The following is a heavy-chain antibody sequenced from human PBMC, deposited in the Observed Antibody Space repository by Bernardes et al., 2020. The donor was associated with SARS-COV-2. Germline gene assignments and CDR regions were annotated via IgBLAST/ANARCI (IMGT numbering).Heavy chain of an antibody. CDR1: GFTFDDYA. CDR3: AKDAIVPGIAAAGTPYYFDY. D-gene: IGHD6-13*01. Sequence: GGSLRLSCAASGFTFDDYAMHWVRQAPGKGLEWVSGISWNSGSIGYADSVKGRFTISRDNAKNSLYLQMNSLRAEDTALYYCAKDAIVPGIAAAGTPYYFDYWGQGTLVTVSS. V-gene: IGHV3-9*01. CDR2: ISWNSGSI. J-gene: IGHJ4*02.